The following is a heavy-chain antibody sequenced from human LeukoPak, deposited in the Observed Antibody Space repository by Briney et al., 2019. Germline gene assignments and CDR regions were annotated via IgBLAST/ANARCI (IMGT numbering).Heavy chain of an antibody. D-gene: IGHD3-9*01. Sequence: SETLSLTCTVSGGSISSSSYYWGWIRQPPGKGLERIGSIYYSGSTYYNPSLKSRVTISVDTSKNQFSLKLGSVTAADTAVYYCAGVRYFDWLLSDWGQGTLVTVSS. CDR1: GGSISSSSYY. J-gene: IGHJ4*02. V-gene: IGHV4-39*01. CDR3: AGVRYFDWLLSD. CDR2: IYYSGST.